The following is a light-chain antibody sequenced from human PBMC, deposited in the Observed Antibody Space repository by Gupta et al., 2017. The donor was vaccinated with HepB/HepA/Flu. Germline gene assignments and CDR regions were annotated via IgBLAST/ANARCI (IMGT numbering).Light chain of an antibody. CDR3: CSYAGSNTWV. CDR1: SSDVGSYDL. Sequence: QSCRTQPASVSASPGRSIIISCTGTSSDVGSYDLVSWYQQYPGKAPKLMISEVAKRPSGVSNRFSGSKSGNTASLTISGLQAEDEADYYCCSYAGSNTWVFGGGTQVTVL. CDR2: EVA. V-gene: IGLV2-23*02. J-gene: IGLJ3*02.